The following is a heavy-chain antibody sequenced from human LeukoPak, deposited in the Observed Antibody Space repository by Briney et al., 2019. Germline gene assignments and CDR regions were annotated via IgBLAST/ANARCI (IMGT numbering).Heavy chain of an antibody. Sequence: GGSLRLSCVASGFTFSDAWMSWVRQAPGKGLEWVGRVKSKTDGGTTDYPAPIKDRFSGSRDDSKNTLYLQMNSLKTEDTAVYYCTTEYNWNYVHWGQGTLVTVSS. V-gene: IGHV3-15*01. CDR1: GFTFSDAW. D-gene: IGHD1-7*01. CDR3: TTEYNWNYVH. J-gene: IGHJ4*01. CDR2: VKSKTDGGTT.